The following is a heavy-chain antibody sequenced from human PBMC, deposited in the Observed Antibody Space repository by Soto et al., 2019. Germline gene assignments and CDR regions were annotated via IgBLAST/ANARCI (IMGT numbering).Heavy chain of an antibody. CDR2: IYYSGST. V-gene: IGHV4-59*12. Sequence: SETLSLTCTVSGGSISSYYWSWIRQPPGKGLEWIGYIYYSGSTNYNPSLKSRVTISVDTSKNQFSLKPSSVTAADTAVYYCARGNTGSIHYYYWGQGTLVTVSS. J-gene: IGHJ4*02. CDR1: GGSISSYY. D-gene: IGHD2-8*02. CDR3: ARGNTGSIHYYY.